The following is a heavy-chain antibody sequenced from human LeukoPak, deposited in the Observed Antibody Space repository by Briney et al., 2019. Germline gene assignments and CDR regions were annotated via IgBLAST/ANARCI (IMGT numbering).Heavy chain of an antibody. D-gene: IGHD3-3*01. CDR1: GFTFSSYA. V-gene: IGHV3-23*01. J-gene: IGHJ4*02. CDR3: AKQYDFWSGPDY. Sequence: GGSLRLSCAASGFTFSSYAMNWVRPAPGKWLEWVSGSSGSGGSTYYADSVKGRFTVSRDNSKNTLYLQMNSLRVEDTAVYYCAKQYDFWSGPDYWGQGTLVTVSS. CDR2: SSGSGGST.